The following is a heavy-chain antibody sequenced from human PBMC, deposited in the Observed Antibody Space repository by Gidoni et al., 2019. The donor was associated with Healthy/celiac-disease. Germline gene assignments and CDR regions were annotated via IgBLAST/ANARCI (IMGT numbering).Heavy chain of an antibody. CDR1: GFTFSSYS. D-gene: IGHD6-13*01. J-gene: IGHJ4*02. Sequence: EVQLVESGGGLVKPGGSLRLSCAASGFTFSSYSMNWVRQAPGKGLEWVSSISSSRSYIYYADSVKGRFTISRDNAKNSLYLQMNSLRAEDTAVYYCARVGAGAAGSHWGQGTLVTVSS. V-gene: IGHV3-21*01. CDR3: ARVGAGAAGSH. CDR2: ISSSRSYI.